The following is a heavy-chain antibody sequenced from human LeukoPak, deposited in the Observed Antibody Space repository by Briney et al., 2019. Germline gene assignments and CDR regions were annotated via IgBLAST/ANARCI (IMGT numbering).Heavy chain of an antibody. CDR2: ISYDGSNK. CDR3: ARGRSVDTAMIH. D-gene: IGHD5-18*01. CDR1: GFTFSSYA. Sequence: GGSLRLSCAASGFTFSSYAMHWVRQAPGKGLEWVAVISYDGSNKYYADSVKGRFTISRDNSKNTLYLQMNSLRAEDTAVYYCARGRSVDTAMIHWGQGTLVTVSS. V-gene: IGHV3-30*04. J-gene: IGHJ4*02.